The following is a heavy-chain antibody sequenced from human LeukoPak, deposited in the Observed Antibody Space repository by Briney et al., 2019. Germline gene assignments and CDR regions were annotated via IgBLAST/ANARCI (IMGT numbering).Heavy chain of an antibody. Sequence: SETLSLICTVSGGSFTSGSYYWGWIRQPPGKGLEWIGSIYYSGSTYCNPSLKSRVTISVDTSKNQFSLRLSSVTAADTAVYYCARTLDTVVRAHFDYWGQGTLVTVSS. CDR1: GGSFTSGSYY. J-gene: IGHJ4*02. CDR3: ARTLDTVVRAHFDY. V-gene: IGHV4-39*01. D-gene: IGHD4-23*01. CDR2: IYYSGST.